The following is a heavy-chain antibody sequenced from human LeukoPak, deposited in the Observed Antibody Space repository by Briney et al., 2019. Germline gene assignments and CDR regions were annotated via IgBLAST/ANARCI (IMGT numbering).Heavy chain of an antibody. V-gene: IGHV1-46*01. CDR2: IKPSGGST. Sequence: ASVKVSCKASGYTFTSYYTHWVRQAPGQGLEWMGIIKPSGGSTLYAQKFQGRVTVTSDMSTSTVYVERSSLRSEDTAVYYCAREVPENFNFDYWGQGTLVTVSS. J-gene: IGHJ4*02. D-gene: IGHD2/OR15-2a*01. CDR1: GYTFTSYY. CDR3: AREVPENFNFDY.